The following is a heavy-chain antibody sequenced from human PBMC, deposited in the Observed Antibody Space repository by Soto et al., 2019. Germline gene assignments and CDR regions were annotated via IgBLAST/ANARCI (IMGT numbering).Heavy chain of an antibody. CDR3: TLGSWSAETFDI. CDR1: GGTFSTYT. J-gene: IGHJ3*02. CDR2: ILPMLDIT. D-gene: IGHD6-13*01. V-gene: IGHV1-69*02. Sequence: QVQLVQAGAEVKKPGSSVKVSCKASGGTFSTYTIIWVRQAPGQGLEWMGRILPMLDITNIAQRFKGRVTITADKSTSTAYLELSSLRSEDTAVYYCTLGSWSAETFDIWGRGTMVTVSS.